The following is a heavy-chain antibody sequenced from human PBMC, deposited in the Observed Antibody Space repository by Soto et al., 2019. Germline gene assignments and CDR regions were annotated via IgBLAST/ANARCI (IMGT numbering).Heavy chain of an antibody. J-gene: IGHJ4*02. Sequence: QLQLQESGPGLVKPSETLSLTCTVSGGSISSSSYYWGWIRQPPGKGLEWIGSIYYSGSTYYNPSLKSQVTISVDTSKNQFSLKLSSVTAAYTAVYYCARCVILTLFDYWGQGTLVTVSS. CDR1: GGSISSSSYY. CDR2: IYYSGST. V-gene: IGHV4-39*01. D-gene: IGHD3-9*01. CDR3: ARCVILTLFDY.